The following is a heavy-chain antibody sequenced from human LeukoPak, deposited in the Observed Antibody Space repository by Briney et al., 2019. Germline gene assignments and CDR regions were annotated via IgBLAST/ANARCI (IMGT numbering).Heavy chain of an antibody. CDR3: AREETVEMATIH. V-gene: IGHV4-59*01. CDR1: GGSISSYY. D-gene: IGHD5-24*01. Sequence: SETLSLTCTVHGGSISSYYWSWIRQPPGKGLEWIGYIYYSGSTNYNPSLKSRVTISVDTSKNQFSLKLSSVTAADTAVYYCAREETVEMATIHWGQGTLVTVSS. J-gene: IGHJ4*02. CDR2: IYYSGST.